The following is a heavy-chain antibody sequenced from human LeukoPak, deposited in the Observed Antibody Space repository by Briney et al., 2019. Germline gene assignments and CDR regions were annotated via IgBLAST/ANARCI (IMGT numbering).Heavy chain of an antibody. CDR2: ISSSGSTI. Sequence: GGSLRLSCATSGFTFSSYEMNWVRQAPGKGLEWVSYISSSGSTIYYADSVKGRFTISRDNAKNSLYLQMNSLRAEDTAVYYCARAYYEIVATSPFDYWGQGTLVTVSS. J-gene: IGHJ4*02. CDR3: ARAYYEIVATSPFDY. D-gene: IGHD5-12*01. V-gene: IGHV3-48*03. CDR1: GFTFSSYE.